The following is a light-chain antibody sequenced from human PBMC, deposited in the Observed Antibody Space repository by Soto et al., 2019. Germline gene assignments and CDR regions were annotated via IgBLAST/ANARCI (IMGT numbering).Light chain of an antibody. J-gene: IGKJ3*01. CDR3: QQFHVYPFT. V-gene: IGKV1-9*01. CDR2: AAS. CDR1: QGVSSD. Sequence: DIQLTQSPSFLSASVGDRVTTTCRASQGVSSDLAWYQQKPGKAPKLLINAASTLQSGVSSRFSCSGSGTDFTLTISSLQPEDIATYYCQQFHVYPFTFGPGTKVDVE.